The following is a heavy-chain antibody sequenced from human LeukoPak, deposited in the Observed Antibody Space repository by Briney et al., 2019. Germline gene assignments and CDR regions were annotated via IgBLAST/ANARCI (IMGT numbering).Heavy chain of an antibody. CDR2: IYYSGST. Sequence: SETLSLTCTVSGGSISSHYWSWIRQPPGKGLEWIGYIYYSGSTNYNPSLKSRVTISVDTSKNQFSLKLSSVTAADTAVYYCARTVKSGYGTAFAYWGQGTLVTVSS. CDR1: GGSISSHY. D-gene: IGHD3-22*01. CDR3: ARTVKSGYGTAFAY. V-gene: IGHV4-59*11. J-gene: IGHJ4*02.